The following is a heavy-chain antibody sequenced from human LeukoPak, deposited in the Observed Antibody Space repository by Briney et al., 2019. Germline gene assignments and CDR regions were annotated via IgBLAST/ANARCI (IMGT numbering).Heavy chain of an antibody. CDR3: ARELPPSPVDY. D-gene: IGHD2-21*01. V-gene: IGHV4-59*01. J-gene: IGHJ4*02. CDR1: GGSISSYF. Sequence: SETLSLTCTVSGGSISSYFCSWIRQPPGKGLEWIGYIYYSGSTNYNPSLKSRVTISVDTSKNQFSLKLSSVTAADTAVYYCARELPPSPVDYWGQGTLVTVSS. CDR2: IYYSGST.